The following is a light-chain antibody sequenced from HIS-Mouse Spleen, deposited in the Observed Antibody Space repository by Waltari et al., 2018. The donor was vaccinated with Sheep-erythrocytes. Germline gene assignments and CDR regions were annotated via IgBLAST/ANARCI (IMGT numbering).Light chain of an antibody. V-gene: IGLV2-23*01. J-gene: IGLJ3*02. CDR3: CSYAGSSTPWV. CDR1: SSDVGSYTL. Sequence: QSALTQPASVSGSPGQSITISCTGTSSDVGSYTLVSWYQQHPSKAPQLMIHAGSKRPSGVSNRLSGSKSGNTASLTIAGLQAEDEADYYCCSYAGSSTPWVFGGGTKLTVL. CDR2: AGS.